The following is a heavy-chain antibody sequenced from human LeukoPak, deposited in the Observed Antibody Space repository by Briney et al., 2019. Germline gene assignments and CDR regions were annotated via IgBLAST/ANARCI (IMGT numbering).Heavy chain of an antibody. CDR2: INWNGGST. Sequence: PGGSLRLSCAASGFTFSSYSMNWVRQAPGKGLEWVSGINWNGGSTVYADSVKGRFTISRDNAKNSLYLQMNSLRAEDTALYYCARDRGAAAGTYYYYMDVWGKGTTVTVSS. CDR1: GFTFSSYS. V-gene: IGHV3-20*04. CDR3: ARDRGAAAGTYYYYMDV. D-gene: IGHD6-13*01. J-gene: IGHJ6*03.